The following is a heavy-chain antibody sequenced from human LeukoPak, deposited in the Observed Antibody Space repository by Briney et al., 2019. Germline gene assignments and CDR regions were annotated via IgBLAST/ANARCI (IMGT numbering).Heavy chain of an antibody. J-gene: IGHJ4*02. V-gene: IGHV5-51*01. CDR3: ARGPSTYYDSTGYSY. CDR1: GDFFNNYW. Sequence: GEPLKISCKRSGDFFNNYWIAWVRQMPGKGLEWMGIIYPGDSDTRYSPSFQGQVTISADKSINTAYLHWSSLKASDTAMYYCARGPSTYYDSTGYSYWGQGTLVTVSS. D-gene: IGHD3-22*01. CDR2: IYPGDSDT.